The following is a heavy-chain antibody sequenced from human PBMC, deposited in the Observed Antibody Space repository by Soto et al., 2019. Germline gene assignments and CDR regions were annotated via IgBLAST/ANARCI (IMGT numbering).Heavy chain of an antibody. Sequence: GASVKVSCKASGGTFSSYAISWVRQAPGQGLEWMGGIIPIFGTANYAQKFQGRVTITADESTSTAYMELSSLRSEDTAVYYCARGVSSKVLRLLEWLHRGGMDVWGRGTTVTVSS. CDR1: GGTFSSYA. CDR3: ARGVSSKVLRLLEWLHRGGMDV. CDR2: IIPIFGTA. V-gene: IGHV1-69*13. J-gene: IGHJ6*02. D-gene: IGHD3-3*01.